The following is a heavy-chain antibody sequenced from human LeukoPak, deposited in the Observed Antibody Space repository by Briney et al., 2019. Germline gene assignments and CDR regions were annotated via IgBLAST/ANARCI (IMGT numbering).Heavy chain of an antibody. CDR1: GGTFSSYA. CDR3: ARDDGPKEQWLVRTPNYYYGMDV. D-gene: IGHD6-19*01. V-gene: IGHV1-69*01. Sequence: SVKVSCTASGGTFSSYAISWVRQAPGQGLEWVGGIIPIFGTANYAQKFQGRVTITADESTSTAYMELSSLRSEDTAVYYCARDDGPKEQWLVRTPNYYYGMDVWGKGTTVTVSS. J-gene: IGHJ6*04. CDR2: IIPIFGTA.